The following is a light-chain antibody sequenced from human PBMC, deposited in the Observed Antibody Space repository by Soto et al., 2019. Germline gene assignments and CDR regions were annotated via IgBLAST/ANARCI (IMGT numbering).Light chain of an antibody. CDR3: QSYDSSLSGSEV. J-gene: IGLJ2*01. V-gene: IGLV1-40*01. CDR2: GNS. CDR1: SSNIGAGYD. Sequence: QSVLTQPPSVSGAPGQRVTISCTGSSSNIGAGYDVHWYQQLPGTAPKLLIYGNSNRPSGVPDRFSGSKSGTSASLAITGLHAEEEADYYCQSYDSSLSGSEVFGGGTKLTVL.